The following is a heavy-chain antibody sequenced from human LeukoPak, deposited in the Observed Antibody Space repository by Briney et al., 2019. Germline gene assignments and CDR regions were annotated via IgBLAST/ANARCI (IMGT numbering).Heavy chain of an antibody. V-gene: IGHV4-59*04. D-gene: IGHD4-11*01. CDR1: EFTFSNYK. CDR3: ATITHDGEFFDY. J-gene: IGHJ4*02. CDR2: IYSSGIS. Sequence: GSLRLSCAASEFTFSNYKMNWIRQPPGKGLEWIGTIYSSGISYQDPSLKSRVTMSVDTSKNHFSLRLSSVTAADTAIYYCATITHDGEFFDYWGQGAVVAVSS.